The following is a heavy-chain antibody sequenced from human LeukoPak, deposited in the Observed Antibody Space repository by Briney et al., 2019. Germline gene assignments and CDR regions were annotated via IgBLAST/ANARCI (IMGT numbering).Heavy chain of an antibody. Sequence: GTSVKVSCRASGFTFTSYAMQWVRQARGQRREWIGWIVVGSGNTNYAQKFQERVTITRDMSTSTAYMELSSLRSEDTAVYYCAAGVYYDSSGTPGMDYWGQGTLVTVSS. J-gene: IGHJ4*02. CDR1: GFTFTSYA. D-gene: IGHD3-22*01. V-gene: IGHV1-58*02. CDR2: IVVGSGNT. CDR3: AAGVYYDSSGTPGMDY.